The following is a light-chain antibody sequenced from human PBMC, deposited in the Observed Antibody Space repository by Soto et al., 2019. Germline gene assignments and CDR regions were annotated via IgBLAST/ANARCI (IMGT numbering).Light chain of an antibody. Sequence: EIVLTQSPGTLSLSPGERTTLSCRASQSISSSYLAWYQQKPGQAPMLLVYGASSRATGIPDRFSGSGSGTEFTLTISRLEPEDFALYYCQQYSSKFGTLGQGTKVEIK. J-gene: IGKJ1*01. V-gene: IGKV3-20*01. CDR1: QSISSSY. CDR2: GAS. CDR3: QQYSSKFGT.